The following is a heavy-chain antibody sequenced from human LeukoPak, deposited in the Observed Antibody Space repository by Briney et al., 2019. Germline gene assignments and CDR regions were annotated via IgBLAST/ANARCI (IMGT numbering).Heavy chain of an antibody. CDR3: ARATAYYMDV. Sequence: GGSLRLSCAASEFTFSTYGLHWLRQAPGKGLEWVAFIGYDGSNKYYADSVKGRFTISRDNSKNTLYLQMNSLRAEDTAVYYCARATAYYMDVWGKGTTVTVSS. V-gene: IGHV3-30*02. J-gene: IGHJ6*03. CDR2: IGYDGSNK. D-gene: IGHD5-12*01. CDR1: EFTFSTYG.